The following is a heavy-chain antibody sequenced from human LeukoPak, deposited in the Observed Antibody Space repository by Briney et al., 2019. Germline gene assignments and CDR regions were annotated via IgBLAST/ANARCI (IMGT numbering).Heavy chain of an antibody. CDR1: GFTFSSYN. V-gene: IGHV3-21*01. D-gene: IGHD1-26*01. J-gene: IGHJ4*02. CDR2: ISGSSSYI. Sequence: GGSLRLSCAASGFTFSSYNMNWVRQAPGKGLEWVSSISGSSSYIYYADSVKGQFTISRDSAQNSLYLQMNSLRAEDTAVYYCARDGRELTVDYWGQGTLVTVSS. CDR3: ARDGRELTVDY.